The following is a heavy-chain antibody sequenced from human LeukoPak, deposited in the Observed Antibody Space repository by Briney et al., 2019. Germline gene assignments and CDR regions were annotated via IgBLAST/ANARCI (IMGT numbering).Heavy chain of an antibody. CDR2: IYSGGST. Sequence: GGSLRLSCAASGFNVSSNYMGWVRQAPGKGLEWVSVIYSGGSTYYADSVKGRFTISRDNSKNTLYLQMNSLRAEDTAVYYCARGGGPTGIDYWGQGTLVTVSS. CDR3: ARGGGPTGIDY. J-gene: IGHJ4*02. V-gene: IGHV3-53*01. D-gene: IGHD4-11*01. CDR1: GFNVSSNY.